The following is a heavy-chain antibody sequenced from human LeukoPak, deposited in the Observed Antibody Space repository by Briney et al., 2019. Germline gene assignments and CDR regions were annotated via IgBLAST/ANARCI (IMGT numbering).Heavy chain of an antibody. D-gene: IGHD2-15*01. CDR1: GSNLNSYA. V-gene: IGHV3-30*02. J-gene: IGHJ4*02. Sequence: PGGSLILSCAVSGSNLNSYAMHWVRQAPGKGLEWVAVIRHDETNSFYAGSVQGRFTISRDTSKKLLYLQMNSLRVEDTAVYYCAKEYTPSSPLGELDSWGQGTLVTVSS. CDR3: AKEYTPSSPLGELDS. CDR2: IRHDETNS.